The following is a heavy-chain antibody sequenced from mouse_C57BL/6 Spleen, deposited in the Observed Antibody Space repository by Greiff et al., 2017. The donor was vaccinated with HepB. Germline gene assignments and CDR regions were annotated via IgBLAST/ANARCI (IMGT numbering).Heavy chain of an antibody. V-gene: IGHV1-85*01. Sequence: VQVVESGPELVKPGASVKLSCKASGYTFTSYDINWVKKRPGQGLEWIGWIYPRDGSTKYNEKFKGKATLTVDTSSSTGYMELHSLTSEDSAVYFCARVTTVFDYWGQGTTLTVSS. CDR2: IYPRDGST. CDR1: GYTFTSYD. D-gene: IGHD1-1*01. CDR3: ARVTTVFDY. J-gene: IGHJ2*01.